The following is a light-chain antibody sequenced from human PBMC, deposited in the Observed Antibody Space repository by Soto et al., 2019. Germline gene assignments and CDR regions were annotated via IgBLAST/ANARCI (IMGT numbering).Light chain of an antibody. CDR1: QSISSW. V-gene: IGKV1-5*01. J-gene: IGKJ1*01. CDR3: QQYENYWT. CDR2: DAS. Sequence: DIQMTQSPSTLSATAGDRVTITCRASQSISSWLAWYQHKPGKAPKLLIYDASNLDSGVPSRFSGSGSGTEFSLTSSNLQPDDCATYYCQQYENYWTFGQGPRVEIK.